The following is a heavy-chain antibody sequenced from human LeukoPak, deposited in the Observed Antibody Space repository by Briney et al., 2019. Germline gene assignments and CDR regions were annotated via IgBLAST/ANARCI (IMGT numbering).Heavy chain of an antibody. V-gene: IGHV3-7*01. CDR1: GFTFSSYG. D-gene: IGHD1-26*01. Sequence: PGGSLRLSCAASGFTFSSYGMHWGRQAPGKGLEWVANIKGDESARHQADSVKGRFTISRDNTRNSLYLQMTNLRGDDTAVYYCARDVVGSLDYWGQGTLVTVSS. J-gene: IGHJ4*02. CDR3: ARDVVGSLDY. CDR2: IKGDESAR.